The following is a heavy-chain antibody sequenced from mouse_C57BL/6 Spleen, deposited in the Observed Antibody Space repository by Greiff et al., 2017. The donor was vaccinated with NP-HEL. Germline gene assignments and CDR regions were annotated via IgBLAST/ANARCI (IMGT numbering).Heavy chain of an antibody. Sequence: EVKVVESGGDLVKPGGSLKLSCAASGFTFSSYGMSWVRQTPDKRLEWVATISSGGSYTYYPDSVKGRFTISRDNAKNTLYLQMSSLKSEDTAMYYCARGDGAMDYWGQGTSVTVSS. V-gene: IGHV5-6*01. J-gene: IGHJ4*01. CDR2: ISSGGSYT. CDR3: ARGDGAMDY. D-gene: IGHD2-3*01. CDR1: GFTFSSYG.